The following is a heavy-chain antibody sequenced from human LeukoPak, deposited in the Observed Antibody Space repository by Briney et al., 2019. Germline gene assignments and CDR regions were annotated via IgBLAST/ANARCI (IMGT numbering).Heavy chain of an antibody. CDR1: GFTFSSYA. CDR3: ARDPHKKYCSGGSCYKVGMDV. J-gene: IGHJ6*04. V-gene: IGHV3-23*01. D-gene: IGHD2-15*01. Sequence: GGSLRLSCAASGFTFSSYAMSWVRQAPGKGLEWVSAISGSGGSTYSADSVKGRVTISRDNSKNTLYLQMNSLRAEDTAVYYCARDPHKKYCSGGSCYKVGMDVWGKGTTVTVSS. CDR2: ISGSGGST.